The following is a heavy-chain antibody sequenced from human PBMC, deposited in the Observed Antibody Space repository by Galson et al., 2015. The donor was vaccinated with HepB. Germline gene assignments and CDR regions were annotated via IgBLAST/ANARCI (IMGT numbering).Heavy chain of an antibody. CDR1: GVTFSSYI. Sequence: SVTVSCKASGVTFSSYIFSWVRQAPGQGLEWMGGIIPISGTLNYAQRFQDRLTITADESTSTAYMELSSLRYEDTAIYYCARGSDYWGQGTLITVSS. CDR2: IIPISGTL. CDR3: ARGSDY. V-gene: IGHV1-69*13. J-gene: IGHJ4*02.